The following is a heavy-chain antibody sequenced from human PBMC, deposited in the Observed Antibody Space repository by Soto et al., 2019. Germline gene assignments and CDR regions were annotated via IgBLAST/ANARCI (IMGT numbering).Heavy chain of an antibody. Sequence: PGGSLRLSCAASGFTFSNYAVSWVRQAPGKGLEWVSVSSGNGDTTYYADSVKGRFTISRDNSKNTLYLQMNSLRAEDTAVYYCAKGPDILTGYYRPVDAFDIWGQGTMVTVSS. CDR1: GFTFSNYA. V-gene: IGHV3-23*01. J-gene: IGHJ3*02. CDR3: AKGPDILTGYYRPVDAFDI. D-gene: IGHD3-9*01. CDR2: SSGNGDTT.